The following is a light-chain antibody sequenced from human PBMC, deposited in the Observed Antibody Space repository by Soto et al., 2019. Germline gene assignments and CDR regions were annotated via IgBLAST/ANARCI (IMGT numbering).Light chain of an antibody. CDR1: QSVSSRY. CDR2: GAS. J-gene: IGKJ5*01. V-gene: IGKV3-20*01. Sequence: EIVLTQSPVTLSFSPGERATLSCMSSQSVSSRYLAWYLQKPGQAPRFLIYGASSRATGIPDRFSGSGSGTDFTLTISRLEPEDFAVYYCQQYGGTPPITFGQGTRLEIK. CDR3: QQYGGTPPIT.